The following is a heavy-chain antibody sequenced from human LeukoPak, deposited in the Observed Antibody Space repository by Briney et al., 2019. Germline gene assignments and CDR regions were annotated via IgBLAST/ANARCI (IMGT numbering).Heavy chain of an antibody. Sequence: GGSLRLSCAASGFTFSSYSMNWVRQAPGKGLEWVSSISSSSSYIYYADSVKGRFTISRDNAKNSLYLQMNSLRAEDTAVYYCARDEMMPGTFDTWGQGTMVTVSS. D-gene: IGHD1-14*01. CDR2: ISSSSSYI. CDR3: ARDEMMPGTFDT. CDR1: GFTFSSYS. V-gene: IGHV3-21*01. J-gene: IGHJ3*02.